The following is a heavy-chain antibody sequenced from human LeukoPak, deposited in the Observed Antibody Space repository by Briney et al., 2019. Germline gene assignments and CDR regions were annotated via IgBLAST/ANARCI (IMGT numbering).Heavy chain of an antibody. CDR2: IYSNGST. D-gene: IGHD3-22*01. J-gene: IGHJ4*02. CDR3: ARAPYYYDNSGYFRFDY. Sequence: SETLSLTCTVSGGSVSSRTYYWSWIRQPPGKGLEWIGYIYSNGSTNYNPSLKSRVTISVDTSKNQFSLKLTSVTAADTAVYYCARAPYYYDNSGYFRFDYWGQGTLVTVSS. CDR1: GGSVSSRTYY. V-gene: IGHV4-61*01.